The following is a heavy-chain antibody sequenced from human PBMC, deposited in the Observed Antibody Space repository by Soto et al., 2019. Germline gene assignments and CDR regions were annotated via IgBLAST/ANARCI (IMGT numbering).Heavy chain of an antibody. V-gene: IGHV3-15*05. CDR3: STGSLFSGSVLEY. D-gene: IGHD1-26*01. Sequence: EVQLVESGGGLVKPGGSLRLSCAASGFSLRTTWMAWVRQAPGKGLEWVGRIKSKSAGETTDYADPVKGRFTISRDDSKDKLYLHMDSLATGYQAVYYCSTGSLFSGSVLEYWGQGTLVTVYS. J-gene: IGHJ4*02. CDR2: IKSKSAGETT. CDR1: GFSLRTTW.